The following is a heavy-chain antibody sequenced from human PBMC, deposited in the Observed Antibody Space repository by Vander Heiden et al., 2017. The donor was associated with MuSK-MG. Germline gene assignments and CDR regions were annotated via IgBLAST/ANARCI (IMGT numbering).Heavy chain of an antibody. Sequence: QVQLVESGGGVVQPGTSLRLSCAGSRFTFRGYGMHWVRQAAGKGLEWVAKIWYDGSNKYYADSVKGRFTISRDNSKNTLYLQMSSLRVEDTAIYYCTIPARWSSGEDYFDYWGQGTLVTVSS. CDR2: IWYDGSNK. CDR1: RFTFRGYG. J-gene: IGHJ4*02. V-gene: IGHV3-33*01. D-gene: IGHD3-22*01. CDR3: TIPARWSSGEDYFDY.